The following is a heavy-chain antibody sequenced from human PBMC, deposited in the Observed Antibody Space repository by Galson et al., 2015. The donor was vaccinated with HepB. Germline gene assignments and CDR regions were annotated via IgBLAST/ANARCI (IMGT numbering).Heavy chain of an antibody. CDR1: GGSFSGYY. CDR3: ARGRYCTGGVCHTFFDY. CDR2: INHSGST. Sequence: ETLSLTCAVYGGSFSGYYWGWIRQPPGKGLEWIGEINHSGSTNYNLSLKSRVTISVDTSKNQFSLKLSSVTAADTAVYYCARGRYCTGGVCHTFFDYWGQGTLVTVSS. D-gene: IGHD2-8*02. V-gene: IGHV4-34*01. J-gene: IGHJ4*02.